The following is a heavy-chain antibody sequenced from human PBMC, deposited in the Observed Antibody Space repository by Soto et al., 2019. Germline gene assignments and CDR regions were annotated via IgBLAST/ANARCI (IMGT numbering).Heavy chain of an antibody. V-gene: IGHV1-69*02. D-gene: IGHD3-10*01. CDR1: GDTFTFYS. Sequence: QVQLVQSGAEVKRPGSSVKVSCKASGDTFTFYSINWVRQAPGLGLEWMGRINPILSMSNYAQRFQGRVTMTADKSTSTAYMKLSSLRSEDTAIYYCASSYGSGYRAFDSWGQGALVTVSS. CDR2: INPILSMS. CDR3: ASSYGSGYRAFDS. J-gene: IGHJ4*02.